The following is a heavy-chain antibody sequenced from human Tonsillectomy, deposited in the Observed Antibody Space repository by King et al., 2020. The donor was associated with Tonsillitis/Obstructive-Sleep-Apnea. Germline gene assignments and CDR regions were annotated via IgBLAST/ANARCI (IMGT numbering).Heavy chain of an antibody. D-gene: IGHD7-27*01. J-gene: IGHJ5*02. CDR3: ARGVGKTGWSDP. CDR1: GDSVSSNSVA. Sequence: VQLPQSGPGLVKPSQTLSLTCAISGDSVSSNSVAWNWIRQSPSRGLEWLGRTYYRTKWYSDYAMSVKGRTTIDTDTSSNQFSLQLNSVTPEDTAVYYCARGVGKTGWSDPWGHGTLVTVSS. CDR2: TYYRTKWYS. V-gene: IGHV6-1*02.